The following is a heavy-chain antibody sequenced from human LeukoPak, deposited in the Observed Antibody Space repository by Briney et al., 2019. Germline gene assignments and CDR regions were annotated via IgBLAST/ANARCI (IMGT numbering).Heavy chain of an antibody. D-gene: IGHD2-2*01. CDR1: GLSFNSSW. Sequence: PGGSLRLSCAASGLSFNSSWMTWVRQAPGKGREWVANIKEDGSEKYYVDSEKGRFTISRDNAKNSLFLQMHSLRVDDTAVYYCARVTGNIVVVPAHMAWFDPWGQGSLVTVSS. J-gene: IGHJ5*02. CDR3: ARVTGNIVVVPAHMAWFDP. V-gene: IGHV3-7*01. CDR2: IKEDGSEK.